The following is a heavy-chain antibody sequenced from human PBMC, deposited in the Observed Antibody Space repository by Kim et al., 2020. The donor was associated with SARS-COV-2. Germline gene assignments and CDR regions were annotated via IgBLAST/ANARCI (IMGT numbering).Heavy chain of an antibody. CDR2: IYYSGST. Sequence: SETLSLTCTVSGGSISSYYWSWIRQPPGKGLEWIGYIYYSGSTNYNPSLKSRVTISVDTSKNQFSLKLSSVTAAATAVYYCARAPSIFSSGPPGWYYYYGMDVWGQGTTVTVSS. CDR3: ARAPSIFSSGPPGWYYYYGMDV. D-gene: IGHD6-19*01. CDR1: GGSISSYY. J-gene: IGHJ6*02. V-gene: IGHV4-59*01.